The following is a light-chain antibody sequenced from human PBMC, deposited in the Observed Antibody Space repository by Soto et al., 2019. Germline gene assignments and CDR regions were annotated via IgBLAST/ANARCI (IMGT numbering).Light chain of an antibody. CDR2: AAS. CDR1: QSISSY. V-gene: IGKV1-39*01. J-gene: IGKJ1*01. Sequence: DIQMTQSPSSLSASVGDRVTITCRASQSISSYLNWYQQKPGKAPKLLIYAASSLQSGIPSRFSGSGSGTDFTLTISSLQPEDFATYDCQQSYSTRQWTFGQGTKVEIK. CDR3: QQSYSTRQWT.